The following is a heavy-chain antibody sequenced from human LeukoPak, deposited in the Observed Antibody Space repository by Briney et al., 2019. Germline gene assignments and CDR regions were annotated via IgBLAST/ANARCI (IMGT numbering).Heavy chain of an antibody. CDR1: EYTFTDSY. V-gene: IGHV1-2*02. CDR3: ARSSSPDY. CDR2: ISSNRGGT. J-gene: IGHJ4*02. Sequence: ASVKVSCKASEYTFTDSYIHWVRQVPGQGLEWMGWISSNRGGTNYAQKFQGRVTMTRDTSIVTAYMELTSLRSDDTAVYYCARSSSPDYWGQGTLVTVSS.